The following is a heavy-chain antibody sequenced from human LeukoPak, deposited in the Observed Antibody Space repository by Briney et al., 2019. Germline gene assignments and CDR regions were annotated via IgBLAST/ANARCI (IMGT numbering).Heavy chain of an antibody. V-gene: IGHV4-34*01. CDR2: INHSGST. J-gene: IGHJ4*02. CDR1: GGSFSGYY. CDR3: ASQASAGANYY. D-gene: IGHD1-26*01. Sequence: SETLSLTCAVYGGSFSGYYWSWIRQPPGKGLEWIGEINHSGSTNYNPSLKSRVTISVDTSKNQFSLKLSSVTAADTAVYYCASQASAGANYYWGQGTLVTVSS.